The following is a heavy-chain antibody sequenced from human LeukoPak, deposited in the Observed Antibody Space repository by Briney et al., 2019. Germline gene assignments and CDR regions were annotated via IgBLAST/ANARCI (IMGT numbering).Heavy chain of an antibody. D-gene: IGHD6-19*01. Sequence: ASVEVSCKASGGTFSSYAISWVRQAPGQGLEWMGWISAYNGNTNYAQKLQGRVTMTTDTSTSTAYMELRSLRSDDTAVYYCARAVADPYYYYYYMDVWGKGTTVTVS. J-gene: IGHJ6*03. CDR3: ARAVADPYYYYYYMDV. CDR1: GGTFSSYA. V-gene: IGHV1-18*01. CDR2: ISAYNGNT.